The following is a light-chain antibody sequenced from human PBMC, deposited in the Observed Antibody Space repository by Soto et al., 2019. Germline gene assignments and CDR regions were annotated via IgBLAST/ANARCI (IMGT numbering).Light chain of an antibody. J-gene: IGLJ1*01. CDR2: GNN. V-gene: IGLV1-44*01. CDR1: SSNIGRNS. CDR3: AAWDDSLNEYV. Sequence: QSVLTQPPSASGTPGQRVTISCSGSSSNIGRNSVNWYQHLPGTAPKLLTHGNNHRPSGVPDRFSGSKSGTSASLAISGLQPEDEADYCCAAWDDSLNEYVFGDGTKSPS.